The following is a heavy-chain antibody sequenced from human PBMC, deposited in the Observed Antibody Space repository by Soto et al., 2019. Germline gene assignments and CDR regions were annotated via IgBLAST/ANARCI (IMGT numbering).Heavy chain of an antibody. CDR2: IFYRRSTT. D-gene: IGHD3-10*01. CDR3: ARHQEVRGGVVPFNSDGIDV. V-gene: IGHV4-59*08. CDR1: GGSIRNYY. J-gene: IGHJ6*02. Sequence: QVQLQESGPGLVKPSDTLSLTCTVYGGSIRNYYWSWIRQPPGQGLEWVGYIFYRRSTTSYNHSLDRRATISFKKSGNQFYLKLSAVPAADPAVYYCARHQEVRGGVVPFNSDGIDVWGPGTMVNFS.